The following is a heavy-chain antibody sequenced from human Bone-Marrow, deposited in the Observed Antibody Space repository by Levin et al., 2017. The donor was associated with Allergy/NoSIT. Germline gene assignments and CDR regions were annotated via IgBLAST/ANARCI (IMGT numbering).Heavy chain of an antibody. D-gene: IGHD3/OR15-3a*01. J-gene: IGHJ4*02. Sequence: GGSLRLSCAASGFSFDNFGLNWVRQAPGKGLEWVAVVHFDGRNTFYADSVKGRFTVSRDTSKNTVYLQMNSLRAEDTAVYYCARDPTYVWSGYADRAGLLDSWGQGTLVTVSS. CDR2: VHFDGRNT. CDR1: GFSFDNFG. CDR3: ARDPTYVWSGYADRAGLLDS. V-gene: IGHV3-30*12.